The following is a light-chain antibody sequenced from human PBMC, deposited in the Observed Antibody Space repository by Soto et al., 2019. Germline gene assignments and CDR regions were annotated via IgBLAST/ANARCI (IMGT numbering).Light chain of an antibody. CDR2: KAS. Sequence: DIQMTQSPSTLSASVGDRVTITCRASQSVSYWLAWYQQKPGKAPKLLIYKASGLESGVPSRFSGSGSVTEFTLTISSLQPDDFATYYCQQYNTYSSTFGKGTKLEIK. CDR1: QSVSYW. CDR3: QQYNTYSST. J-gene: IGKJ2*02. V-gene: IGKV1-5*03.